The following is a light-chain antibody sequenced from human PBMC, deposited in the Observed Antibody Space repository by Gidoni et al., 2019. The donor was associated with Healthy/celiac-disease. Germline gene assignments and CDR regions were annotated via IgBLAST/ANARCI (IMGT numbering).Light chain of an antibody. CDR1: QDISNY. V-gene: IGKV1-33*01. J-gene: IGKJ2*01. Sequence: DIQMTQSPSSLSASVGDRVTITCQASQDISNYLNWYLQKPGKAPKLLIYDASNLETGVPSRFSGSGSGTDFTFTISRLQPEDIATYYCQQYDNLPATFGQGTKLEIK. CDR3: QQYDNLPAT. CDR2: DAS.